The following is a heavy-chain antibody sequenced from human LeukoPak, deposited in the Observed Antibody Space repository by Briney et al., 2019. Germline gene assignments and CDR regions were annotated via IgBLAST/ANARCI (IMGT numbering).Heavy chain of an antibody. D-gene: IGHD6-19*01. Sequence: ASVKVSCKASGGTFSSYAISWVRQAPGQGLEWMGGIIPIFGTANYAQKFQGRVTITADGSTSTAYMELSSLRSEDTAVYYCASTRTPEQWLVRYYYYGMDVWGQGTTVTVSS. V-gene: IGHV1-69*13. J-gene: IGHJ6*02. CDR1: GGTFSSYA. CDR2: IIPIFGTA. CDR3: ASTRTPEQWLVRYYYYGMDV.